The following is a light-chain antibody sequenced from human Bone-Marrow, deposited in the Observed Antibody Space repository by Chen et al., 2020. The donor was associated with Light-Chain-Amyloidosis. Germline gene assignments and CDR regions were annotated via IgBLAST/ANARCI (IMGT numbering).Light chain of an antibody. V-gene: IGLV7-46*01. CDR1: TGAVTSGHY. J-gene: IGLJ2*01. CDR2: DTR. Sequence: QAVVTQEPSLTVSPGGTVTLTCGSSTGAVTSGHYPYWFQQKPGQAPRTLIYDTRNKHSWTPARFSGSLLGGKAALTLSGAQPEDEAEYYCLLSYRGARQVFGGGTKLTVL. CDR3: LLSYRGARQV.